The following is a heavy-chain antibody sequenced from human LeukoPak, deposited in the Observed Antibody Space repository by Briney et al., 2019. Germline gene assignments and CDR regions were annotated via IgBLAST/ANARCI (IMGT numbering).Heavy chain of an antibody. CDR2: NTHSGST. CDR3: ARGYSSGWYFLGSSVWDY. J-gene: IGHJ4*02. D-gene: IGHD6-19*01. CDR1: GGSFSGYY. V-gene: IGHV4-34*01. Sequence: SETLSLTCAVYGGSFSGYYWSWIRQPRGKGLEWMGENTHSGSTNYNPSLKSRVTISVDTSKNQFSLKLSSVTAADTAVYYCARGYSSGWYFLGSSVWDYWGQGTLVTVSS.